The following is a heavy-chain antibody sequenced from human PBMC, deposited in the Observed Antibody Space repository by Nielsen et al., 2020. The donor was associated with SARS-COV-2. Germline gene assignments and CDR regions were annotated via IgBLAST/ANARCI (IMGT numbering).Heavy chain of an antibody. CDR3: ARGVAVAGIDY. CDR1: GFTFSSYD. CDR2: IGTTGDT. V-gene: IGHV3-13*04. J-gene: IGHJ4*02. D-gene: IGHD6-19*01. Sequence: GVLKISCAASGFTFSSYDMHWVRQATGKGLEWVSAIGTTGDTYYPGSVKGRFTISRENAKNSLYLQMNSLRAGDTAVYYCARGVAVAGIDYWGQGTLVTVSS.